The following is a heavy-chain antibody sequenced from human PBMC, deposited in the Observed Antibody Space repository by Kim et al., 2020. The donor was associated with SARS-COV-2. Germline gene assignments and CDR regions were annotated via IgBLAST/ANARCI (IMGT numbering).Heavy chain of an antibody. CDR3: ARGNFGGGYSYGEVFDY. CDR1: GDSVSSNSAA. Sequence: SQTLSLTCAISGDSVSSNSAAWNWIRQSPSRGLEWLGRTYYRSKWYNDYAVSVKSRITINPDTSKNQFSLQLNSVTPEDTAVYYCARGNFGGGYSYGEVFDYWGQGTLVTVSS. CDR2: TYYRSKWYN. V-gene: IGHV6-1*01. D-gene: IGHD5-18*01. J-gene: IGHJ4*02.